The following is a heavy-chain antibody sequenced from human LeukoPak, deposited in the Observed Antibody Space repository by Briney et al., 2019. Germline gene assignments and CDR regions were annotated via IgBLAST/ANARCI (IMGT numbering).Heavy chain of an antibody. CDR2: INPTGGST. V-gene: IGHV1-46*01. Sequence: GASVKVSCKASGYTFTSYYMHWVRQAPGQGLEWMGLINPTGGSTGYAQKFQGRVTITRNTSISTAYMELSSLRSEDTAVYYCARGYSNWGKYYYYMDVWGKGTTVTVSS. CDR1: GYTFTSYY. D-gene: IGHD4-11*01. CDR3: ARGYSNWGKYYYYMDV. J-gene: IGHJ6*03.